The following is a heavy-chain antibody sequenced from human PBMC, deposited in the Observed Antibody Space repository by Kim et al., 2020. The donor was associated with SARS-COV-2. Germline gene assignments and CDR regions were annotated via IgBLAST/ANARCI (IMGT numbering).Heavy chain of an antibody. CDR1: GGSISSSSYY. Sequence: SETLSLTCTVSGGSISSSSYYWGWIRQPPGKGLEWIGSIYYSGSTYYNPSLKSRVTISVDTSKNQFSLKLSSVTAADTAVYYCARDWSGWYVGGRYFDYWGQGTLVTVSS. J-gene: IGHJ4*02. CDR2: IYYSGST. V-gene: IGHV4-39*07. D-gene: IGHD6-19*01. CDR3: ARDWSGWYVGGRYFDY.